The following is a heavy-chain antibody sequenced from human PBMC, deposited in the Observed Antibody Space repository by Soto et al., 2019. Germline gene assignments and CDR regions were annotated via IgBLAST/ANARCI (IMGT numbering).Heavy chain of an antibody. V-gene: IGHV1-2*04. J-gene: IGHJ6*02. CDR2: INPNSGGT. Sequence: ASVKVSCKASGYTFTGYYMHWVRQAPGQGLEWMGWINPNSGGTNYAQKFQGWVTMTRDTSISTAYMELSRLRSDDTAVYYCARGSNRASQHQDYYYGMDVWGQGTTVTVSS. CDR3: ARGSNRASQHQDYYYGMDV. D-gene: IGHD4-4*01. CDR1: GYTFTGYY.